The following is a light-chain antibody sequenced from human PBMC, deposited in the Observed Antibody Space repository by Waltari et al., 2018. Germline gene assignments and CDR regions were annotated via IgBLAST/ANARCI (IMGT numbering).Light chain of an antibody. Sequence: SYILTQPPSVSVAPGQAASITCGGADIGGRSVHWYQQRPGQAPILFVFVASGRPSGVPERFSGSRSGNTATLTISRVEAGDEADYFCHLWDGLLDHVVFGGGTKLTVL. CDR2: VAS. J-gene: IGLJ2*01. V-gene: IGLV3-21*02. CDR1: DIGGRS. CDR3: HLWDGLLDHVV.